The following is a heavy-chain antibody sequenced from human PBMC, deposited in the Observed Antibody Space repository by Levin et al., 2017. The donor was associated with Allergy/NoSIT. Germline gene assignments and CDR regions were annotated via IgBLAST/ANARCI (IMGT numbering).Heavy chain of an antibody. CDR1: GYTFTSYD. D-gene: IGHD3-10*01. J-gene: IGHJ3*02. CDR3: ARWGQRISMIRGVIRDAFDI. CDR2: MNANSGNT. V-gene: IGHV1-8*01. Sequence: ASVKVSCKASGYTFTSYDINWVRQATGQGLEWMGWMNANSGNTGYAQKFQGRVTMTRNTSISTAYMELSSLRSEDTAVYYCARWGQRISMIRGVIRDAFDIWGQGTMVTVSS.